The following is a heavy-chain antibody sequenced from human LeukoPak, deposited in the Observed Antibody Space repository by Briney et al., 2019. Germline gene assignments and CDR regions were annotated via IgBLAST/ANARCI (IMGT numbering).Heavy chain of an antibody. CDR2: IRGSGGGT. V-gene: IGHV3-23*01. Sequence: GGSLRLSCAASGFTFSSYAMSWVRQAPGKGLEWVSSIRGSGGGTNYGDSVKGRFTISRYNSKNTLYLQMNSLKTEDTAVYYCTTDREYYDSSGDRYWGQGTLVTVSS. D-gene: IGHD3-22*01. J-gene: IGHJ4*02. CDR3: TTDREYYDSSGDRY. CDR1: GFTFSSYA.